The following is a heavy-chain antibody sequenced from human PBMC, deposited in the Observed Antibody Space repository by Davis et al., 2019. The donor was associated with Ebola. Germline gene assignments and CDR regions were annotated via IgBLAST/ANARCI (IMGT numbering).Heavy chain of an antibody. CDR2: ISGSGGST. V-gene: IGHV3-23*01. D-gene: IGHD3-3*01. J-gene: IGHJ4*02. Sequence: GESLKISCAASGFTFSSYAMSWVRQAPGKGLEWVSGISGSGGSTYYADSVKGRFTIFRDNSKNTLYLQMNSLRAEDTAVYYCAKARGPILEWLYDYWGQGTLVTVSS. CDR1: GFTFSSYA. CDR3: AKARGPILEWLYDY.